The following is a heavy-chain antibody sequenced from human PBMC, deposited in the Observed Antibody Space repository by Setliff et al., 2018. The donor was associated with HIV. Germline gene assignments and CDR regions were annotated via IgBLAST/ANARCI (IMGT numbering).Heavy chain of an antibody. D-gene: IGHD3-10*01. J-gene: IGHJ6*03. CDR2: IYTSGST. Sequence: TLSLTCTVSGGSISSGSYYWSWIRQPAGKGLEWIGHIYTSGSTNYNPSLKSRVTISVDTSKNQFSLKLSSVTAADTAVYYCASHKGTGYYYYYMDVWGKGTTVTVSS. CDR3: ASHKGTGYYYYYMDV. V-gene: IGHV4-61*09. CDR1: GGSISSGSYY.